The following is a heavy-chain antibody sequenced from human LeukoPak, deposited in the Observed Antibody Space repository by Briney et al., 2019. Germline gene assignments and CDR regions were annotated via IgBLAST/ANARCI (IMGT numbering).Heavy chain of an antibody. V-gene: IGHV4-59*02. CDR3: ARDDYDSSGYEWFDP. CDR1: GGSVSGYY. CDR2: IYYSGST. D-gene: IGHD3-22*01. J-gene: IGHJ5*02. Sequence: SETLSLTCVVSGGSVSGYYWGWIRQPPGKGLEWIGYIYYSGSTNYNPSLKSRVTISVDTSKNQFSLKLSSVTAADTAVYYCARDDYDSSGYEWFDPWGQGTLVTVSS.